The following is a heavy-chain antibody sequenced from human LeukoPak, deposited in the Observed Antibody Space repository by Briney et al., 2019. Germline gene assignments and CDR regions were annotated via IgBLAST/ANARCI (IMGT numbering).Heavy chain of an antibody. D-gene: IGHD3-22*01. CDR3: ARHRLHRLYYDSGGYYHDAFDI. CDR2: MNPNSDNT. J-gene: IGHJ3*02. CDR1: GYTFTSYD. V-gene: IGHV1-8*01. Sequence: ASVKVSCKASGYTFTSYDINWVRQATGQGLEWMGWMNPNSDNTGYAQKFQGRVTMTTDTSTSTAYMELRSLRSDDTAVYYCARHRLHRLYYDSGGYYHDAFDIWGQGIMVTVSS.